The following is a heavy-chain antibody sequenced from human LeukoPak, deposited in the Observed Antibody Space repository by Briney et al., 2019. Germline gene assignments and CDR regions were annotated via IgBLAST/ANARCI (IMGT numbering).Heavy chain of an antibody. Sequence: GGSLRLSCAASGFSFSDYYMSWIHQAPGKGLEWVSYISSSGSTIYYADSVKGRFTISRDNAKNSLYLQMNSLGAEDTAVYYCARAHSSSWYGEYFDYWGQGTLVTVSS. J-gene: IGHJ4*02. CDR2: ISSSGSTI. V-gene: IGHV3-11*01. CDR1: GFSFSDYY. CDR3: ARAHSSSWYGEYFDY. D-gene: IGHD6-13*01.